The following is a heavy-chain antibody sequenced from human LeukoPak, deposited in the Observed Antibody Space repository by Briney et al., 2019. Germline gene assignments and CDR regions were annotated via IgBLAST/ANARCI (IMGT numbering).Heavy chain of an antibody. D-gene: IGHD6-6*01. CDR3: ARKVVAAPIPYYYYGMDV. J-gene: IGHJ6*02. Sequence: PSETLSLTCTASGGSISSSSYYWGWIRQPPGKGLEWIGSIYYSGSTYYNPSLKSRVTISVDTSKNQFSLKLSSVTAADTAVYYCARKVVAAPIPYYYYGMDVWGQGTTVTVSS. CDR2: IYYSGST. V-gene: IGHV4-39*01. CDR1: GGSISSSSYY.